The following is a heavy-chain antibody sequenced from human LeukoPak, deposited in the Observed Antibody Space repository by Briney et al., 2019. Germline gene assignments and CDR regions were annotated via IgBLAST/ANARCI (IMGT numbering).Heavy chain of an antibody. Sequence: GASLRLSCSASGFTFSGHAMSWVRQAPGKGLEWVSTISSAGDVTYHADSVKGRFAIFRDNSKNTLYLQMATLRVEDTAIYYCATDYTTGYFPFWGSGTLVTVSS. V-gene: IGHV3-23*01. CDR3: ATDYTTGYFPF. J-gene: IGHJ4*02. D-gene: IGHD3-9*01. CDR1: GFTFSGHA. CDR2: ISSAGDVT.